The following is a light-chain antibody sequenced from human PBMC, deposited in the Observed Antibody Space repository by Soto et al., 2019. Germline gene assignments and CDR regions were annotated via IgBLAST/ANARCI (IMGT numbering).Light chain of an antibody. J-gene: IGKJ4*01. V-gene: IGKV1-9*01. CDR3: KQLNTYPVT. Sequence: GDSVTITCRASQGISRYLAWYQQKPGRAQQLLISAASTLQSGVPSRFSGSGSGTHFTLVISSLQPEEFATYYCKQLNTYPVTVGGGNKVAIK. CDR1: QGISRY. CDR2: AAS.